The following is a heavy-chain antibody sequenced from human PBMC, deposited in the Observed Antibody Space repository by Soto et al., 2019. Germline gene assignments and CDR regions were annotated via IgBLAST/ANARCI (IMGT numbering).Heavy chain of an antibody. J-gene: IGHJ4*02. CDR1: GGSISGYY. V-gene: IGHV4-34*01. CDR2: INPTGTT. Sequence: QVQLQQWGGGLLKPSETLSLTCAVYGGSISGYYWSWIRQPPGQGLEWIGEINPTGTTNSTPSLKSRVNMSGDPPNHQFSLKLTSVTAADTAVYYCARGRDGGAANWGQGTLVTVSS. CDR3: ARGRDGGAAN. D-gene: IGHD4-17*01.